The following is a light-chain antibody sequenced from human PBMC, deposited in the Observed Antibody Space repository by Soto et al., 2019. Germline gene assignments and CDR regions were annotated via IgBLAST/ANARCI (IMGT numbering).Light chain of an antibody. CDR1: HSVSTN. CDR3: QHYDNWPYT. V-gene: IGKV3D-15*01. Sequence: IVMTQSPATLSVSPGERATLSCRASHSVSTNLAWYQQRPGQAPRLLIYGASTRAPDIPAGFSGSGSGTEFTLTISSLQSEDFAVYFCQHYDNWPYTFGQGTRLEI. CDR2: GAS. J-gene: IGKJ2*01.